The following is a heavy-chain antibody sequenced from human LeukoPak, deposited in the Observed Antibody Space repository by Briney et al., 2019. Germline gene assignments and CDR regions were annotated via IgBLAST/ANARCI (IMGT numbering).Heavy chain of an antibody. J-gene: IGHJ4*02. CDR1: GFTFSKYW. D-gene: IGHD6-13*01. CDR3: AKVSSWSFFDY. CDR2: INEGGNEK. Sequence: GGSLRLSCAASGFTFSKYWMSWVRQVPGKGLEWVVNINEGGNEKNYVDSVKGRFTVSRDNAQNSLYLQMNSLRVEDSAVYYCAKVSSWSFFDYWGQGTLVTVSS. V-gene: IGHV3-7*03.